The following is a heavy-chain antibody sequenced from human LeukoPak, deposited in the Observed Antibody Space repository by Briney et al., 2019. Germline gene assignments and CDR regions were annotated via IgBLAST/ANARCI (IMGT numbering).Heavy chain of an antibody. CDR1: GGSISNCY. J-gene: IGHJ3*02. V-gene: IGHV4-4*07. D-gene: IGHD6-13*01. Sequence: PSETLSLTRSVSGGSISNCYWSWIRQPAGKGLEWIGRIYTSESTNSTPPLKSRVTISTDKSKNQFSLKLSSVTAADTAVYYCARKTVAASGIDAFDIWGQGAMVTVSS. CDR2: IYTSEST. CDR3: ARKTVAASGIDAFDI.